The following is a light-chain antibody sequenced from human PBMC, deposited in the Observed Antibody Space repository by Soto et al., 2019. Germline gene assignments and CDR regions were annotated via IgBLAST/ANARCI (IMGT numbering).Light chain of an antibody. CDR2: DAS. Sequence: DMQMTQSPSSLSASIGDKVTITCRASQSIDNFLNWYQQKAGKAPKLLIYDASNLYRGVPSRFSGSGSGTDFTLTITTLQPEDFATYDCQQSYVTPRTFGQGTKVDIK. V-gene: IGKV1-39*01. CDR3: QQSYVTPRT. CDR1: QSIDNF. J-gene: IGKJ1*01.